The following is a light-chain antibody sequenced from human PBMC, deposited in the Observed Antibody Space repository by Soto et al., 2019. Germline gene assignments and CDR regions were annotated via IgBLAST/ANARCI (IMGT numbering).Light chain of an antibody. J-gene: IGKJ1*01. CDR2: GAS. V-gene: IGKV3-20*01. CDR3: QQYGSSSWT. Sequence: ESVLTQSPGTLSLSPGERATLSCRASQSVSSSYLAWYQQKPGQAPRLLIYGASSRATGIPEKFSGSGSGTGFTLTISRLEPEDFAVYFCQQYGSSSWTFGQGTKVEIK. CDR1: QSVSSSY.